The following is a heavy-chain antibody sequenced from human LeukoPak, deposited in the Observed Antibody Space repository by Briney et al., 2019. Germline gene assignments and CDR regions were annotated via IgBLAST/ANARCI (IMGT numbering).Heavy chain of an antibody. CDR3: ARLRDWNPVRNDAFDI. CDR2: IYPGDSDT. J-gene: IGHJ3*02. Sequence: GESLKISCKGSGYSFTSYWIGWVRQMPGKGLEWMGIIYPGDSDTRYSPSFQGQVTISADKSVSTAYLQWSSLKASDTAMYYCARLRDWNPVRNDAFDIWGQGTMVTVSS. V-gene: IGHV5-51*01. D-gene: IGHD1-1*01. CDR1: GYSFTSYW.